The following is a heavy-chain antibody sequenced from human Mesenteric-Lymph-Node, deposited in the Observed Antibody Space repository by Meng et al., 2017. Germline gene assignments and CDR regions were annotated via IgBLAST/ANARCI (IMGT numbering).Heavy chain of an antibody. CDR2: VYHTGST. CDR1: GGSIASSSYY. J-gene: IGHJ4*02. V-gene: IGHV4-39*07. D-gene: IGHD3-10*02. CDR3: ARDWGDVRGGFDF. Sequence: HLQASAPGLVKPSGTPSLTCSVSGGSIASSSYYWGWIRQPPGKGLEWIGIVYHTGSTYYSVSLKTRVAISVDTSKNQFSLQLNSVTPEDTAIYYCARDWGDVRGGFDFWGQGTLVTVSS.